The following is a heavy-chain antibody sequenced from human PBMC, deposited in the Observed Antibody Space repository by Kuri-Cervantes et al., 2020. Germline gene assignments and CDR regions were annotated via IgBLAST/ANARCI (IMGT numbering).Heavy chain of an antibody. D-gene: IGHD6-19*01. V-gene: IGHV1-69*06. CDR3: ARDVKRYSSGRAPFDY. CDR2: IIPIFGTA. CDR1: GGTFSNYW. Sequence: SVKVSCKVSGGTFSNYWIGWVRQMPGKGLEWMGGIIPIFGTANYAQKFQGRVTITADKSTSTAYMELRSLRSDDTAVYYCARDVKRYSSGRAPFDYWGQGTLVTVSS. J-gene: IGHJ4*02.